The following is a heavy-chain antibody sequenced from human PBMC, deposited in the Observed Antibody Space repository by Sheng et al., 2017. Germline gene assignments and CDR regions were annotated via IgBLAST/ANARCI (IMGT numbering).Heavy chain of an antibody. Sequence: QVQLQQWGAGLLKPSETLSLTCAVYGGSFSGYYWSWIRQPPGKGLEWIGEINHSGSTNYNPSLKSRVIISLDTSKNQFSLKLSSVTAADTAVYYCARQGVRGVKWFGYWGQGTLVTVSS. V-gene: IGHV4-34*01. CDR3: ARQGVRGVKWFGY. J-gene: IGHJ4*02. D-gene: IGHD3-10*01. CDR1: GGSFSGYY. CDR2: INHSGST.